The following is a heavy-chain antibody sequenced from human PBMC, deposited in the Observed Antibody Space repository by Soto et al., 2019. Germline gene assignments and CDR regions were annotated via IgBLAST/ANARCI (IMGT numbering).Heavy chain of an antibody. CDR3: ARASIWFGELSPLDY. D-gene: IGHD3-10*01. CDR2: INHSGST. J-gene: IGHJ4*02. Sequence: SETLSLTCAVYGGSFSGDYWSWIRQPPGKGLEWIGEINHSGSTNYNPSLKSRVTISVDTSKNQFSLKLSSVTAADTAVYYCARASIWFGELSPLDYWGQGTLVTVSS. CDR1: GGSFSGDY. V-gene: IGHV4-34*01.